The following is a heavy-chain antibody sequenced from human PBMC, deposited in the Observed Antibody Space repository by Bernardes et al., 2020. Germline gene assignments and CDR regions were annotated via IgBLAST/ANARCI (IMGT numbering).Heavy chain of an antibody. CDR2: IYYSGST. V-gene: IGHV4-39*01. CDR3: ARGRGTRYDLSYYYYYGMDV. Sequence: SETLSLTCTVSGGSISSSSYYWGWIRQPPGKGLEWIGSIYYSGSTYYNPSLKSRVTISVDTSKNQFSLKLSSVTAADTAVYYCARGRGTRYDLSYYYYYGMDVWGQGTTVTVSS. J-gene: IGHJ6*02. D-gene: IGHD3-3*01. CDR1: GGSISSSSYY.